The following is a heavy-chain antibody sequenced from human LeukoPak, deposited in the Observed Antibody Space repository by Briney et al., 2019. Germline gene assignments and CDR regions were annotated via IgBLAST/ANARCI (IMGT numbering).Heavy chain of an antibody. V-gene: IGHV3-49*03. Sequence: PGGSLRLSCTASGFTFGDYAMSWFRQAPGKGLEWVGFIRSKAYGGTTEYAASVNGRFTISRDDSKSIAYLQMNSLKTEDTAVYYCTRVLQHYYYYYMDVWGKGTTVTVSS. CDR3: TRVLQHYYYYYMDV. D-gene: IGHD4-11*01. CDR1: GFTFGDYA. J-gene: IGHJ6*03. CDR2: IRSKAYGGTT.